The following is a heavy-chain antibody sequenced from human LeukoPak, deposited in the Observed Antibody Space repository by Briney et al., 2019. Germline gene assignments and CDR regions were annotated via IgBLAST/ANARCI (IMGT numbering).Heavy chain of an antibody. CDR1: GFTFSSYS. CDR2: ISSSSSYI. CDR3: AKTSDNDYGDYGGFDY. J-gene: IGHJ4*02. D-gene: IGHD4-17*01. V-gene: IGHV3-21*04. Sequence: GGSLRLSCAASGFTFSSYSMNWVRQAPGKGLEWVSSISSSSSYIYYADSVKGRFTISRDNAKNSLYLQMNSLRAEDTAVYYCAKTSDNDYGDYGGFDYWGQGTLVTVSS.